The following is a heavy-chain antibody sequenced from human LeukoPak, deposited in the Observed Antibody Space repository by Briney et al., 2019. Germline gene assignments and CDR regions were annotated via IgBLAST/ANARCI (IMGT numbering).Heavy chain of an antibody. D-gene: IGHD5-12*01. CDR1: GFTFTGHS. CDR2: VGNDEKTI. CDR3: AKDRDDYFYFDY. J-gene: IGHJ4*02. V-gene: IGHV3-30*04. Sequence: GGSLRLSCVASGFTFTGHSMHWVRQAPGKGLEWVAVVGNDEKTIFYADSLKGRFTISRDNSKNTLYLQMNSLRAEDTAVYYCAKDRDDYFYFDYWGQGTLVTVSS.